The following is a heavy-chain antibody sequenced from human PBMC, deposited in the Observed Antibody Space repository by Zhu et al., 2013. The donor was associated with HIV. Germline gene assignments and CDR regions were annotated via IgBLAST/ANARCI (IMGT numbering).Heavy chain of an antibody. CDR2: IIPIFGTA. J-gene: IGHJ3*02. D-gene: IGHD3-22*01. V-gene: IGHV1-69*06. CDR1: GGTFSSYA. Sequence: QVQLVQSGAEVKKPGSSVKVSCKASGGTFSSYAISWVRQAPGQGLEWMGGIIPIFGTANYAQKFQGRVTITADKSTSTAYMELSSLRSEDTAVYYCAAGGVETRITMIVVVTAHAFDIWGQGTMVTVSS. CDR3: AAGGVETRITMIVVVTAHAFDI.